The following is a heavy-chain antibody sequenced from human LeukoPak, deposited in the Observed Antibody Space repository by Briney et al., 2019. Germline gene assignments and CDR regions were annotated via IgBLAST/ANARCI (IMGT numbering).Heavy chain of an antibody. Sequence: ASVKVSCKASGYTFTDSYMYWVRLAPGQGLEWLGWINPNSGGTNYAQKFQGRVTMTRDTSISTAYMELSSLRSDDTAIYYCARTTTRTSLFDYWGQGPWSPSPQ. CDR1: GYTFTDSY. CDR3: ARTTTRTSLFDY. J-gene: IGHJ4*02. CDR2: INPNSGGT. V-gene: IGHV1-2*02. D-gene: IGHD4-11*01.